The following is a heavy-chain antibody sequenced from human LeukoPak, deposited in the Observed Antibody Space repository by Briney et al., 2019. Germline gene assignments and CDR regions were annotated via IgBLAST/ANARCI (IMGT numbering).Heavy chain of an antibody. CDR1: GGSFSNYY. J-gene: IGHJ4*02. CDR2: IYYSGST. Sequence: SETLSLTCAVYGGSFSNYYWSWIRQPPGKGLEWIGYIYYSGSTNYNPSLKSRVTISVDTSKNQFSLKLSSVTAADTAVYYCARHHGSGFDYWGQGTLVTVSS. CDR3: ARHHGSGFDY. D-gene: IGHD6-19*01. V-gene: IGHV4-59*08.